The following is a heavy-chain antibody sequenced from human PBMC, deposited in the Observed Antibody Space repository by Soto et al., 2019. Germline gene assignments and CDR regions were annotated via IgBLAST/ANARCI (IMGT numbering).Heavy chain of an antibody. CDR2: IYYSGST. V-gene: IGHV4-59*08. D-gene: IGHD2-21*02. Sequence: SETLSLTCNVSGGSISFYYWSWIRQPPGKGLEWIGYIYYSGSTNYNPSLKSRVTISIDTSKTQFSLKLSSVTAADTAVYYCARHGRRKALPYCGRGTLVTVSS. CDR3: ARHGRRKALPY. CDR1: GGSISFYY. J-gene: IGHJ4*02.